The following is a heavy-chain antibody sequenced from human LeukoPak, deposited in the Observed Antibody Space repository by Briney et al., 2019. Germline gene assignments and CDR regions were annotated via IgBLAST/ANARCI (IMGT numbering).Heavy chain of an antibody. Sequence: ASVKVSCKASGYTFTGYYMHWVRQAPGQGLEWMGWINPNSGGTNYAQKFQGRVTMTRDTSISTVYMELSSLRSDDTAVYYCAREYYYDSSGPPGYWGQGTLVTVSS. D-gene: IGHD3-22*01. CDR2: INPNSGGT. J-gene: IGHJ4*02. CDR1: GYTFTGYY. V-gene: IGHV1-2*02. CDR3: AREYYYDSSGPPGY.